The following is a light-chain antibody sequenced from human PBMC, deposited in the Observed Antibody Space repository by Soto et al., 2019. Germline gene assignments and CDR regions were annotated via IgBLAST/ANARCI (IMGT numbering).Light chain of an antibody. CDR2: EVN. CDR3: CSYAGSSPFVV. V-gene: IGLV2-23*02. J-gene: IGLJ3*02. CDR1: SSDVGTYNL. Sequence: QSALTQPASVSGSPGQSITISCTGTSSDVGTYNLVSWYQQHPGKAPKLMIYEVNRRPSGVSNRFSGSKSGNTASLTISGLQAEDEADYYCCSYAGSSPFVVFGGGTKVTVL.